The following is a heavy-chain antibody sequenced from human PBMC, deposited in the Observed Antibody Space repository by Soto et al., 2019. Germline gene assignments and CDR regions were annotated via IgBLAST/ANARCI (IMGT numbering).Heavy chain of an antibody. CDR1: GGSISSGDYY. CDR2: NYYSGTN. Sequence: QVQLQESGPGLVKPSQTLSLTCTVSGGSISSGDYYWSWIRQHPGTALEWIGHNYYSGTNYYKPSLKSRFTISVVTAKTPFPLKLSSVTAADTAVYYCARPCEGYRLTGYWLEPWGQGALVTVS. J-gene: IGHJ5*02. CDR3: ARPCEGYRLTGYWLEP. V-gene: IGHV4-31*03. D-gene: IGHD3-9*01.